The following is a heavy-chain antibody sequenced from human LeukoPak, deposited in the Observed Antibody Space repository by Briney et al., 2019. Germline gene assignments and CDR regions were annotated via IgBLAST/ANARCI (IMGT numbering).Heavy chain of an antibody. CDR3: ARARTRYSGSYGGAFDI. CDR1: GFAFSPCA. Sequence: GGSLRLSCAAAGFAFSPCAMHWVRQAPGKGLEWVAFIWHDGSNADYADSVKGRFTISRDNAKNSLYLQMNSLRAEDTAVYYCARARTRYSGSYGGAFDIWGQGTMVTVSS. J-gene: IGHJ3*02. V-gene: IGHV3-33*01. D-gene: IGHD1-26*01. CDR2: IWHDGSNA.